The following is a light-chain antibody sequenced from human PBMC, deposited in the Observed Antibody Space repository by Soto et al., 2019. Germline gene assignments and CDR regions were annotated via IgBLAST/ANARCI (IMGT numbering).Light chain of an antibody. V-gene: IGLV1-40*03. J-gene: IGLJ1*01. CDR2: ANN. CDR3: QSYDNRLNDYV. Sequence: QSALTQPPSVSGAPGQSVTISCTGSSSNSGAGYDVHWYQQVPGTAPKLLIYANNNRLSGVPDRFSGSKSGASASLAITGLQAEDEADYYCQSYDNRLNDYVFGTGTKVTVL. CDR1: SSNSGAGYD.